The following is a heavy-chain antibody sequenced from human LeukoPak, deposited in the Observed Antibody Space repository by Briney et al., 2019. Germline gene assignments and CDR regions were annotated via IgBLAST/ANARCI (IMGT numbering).Heavy chain of an antibody. CDR1: GYTFTSYD. D-gene: IGHD3-3*01. J-gene: IGHJ3*02. V-gene: IGHV1-8*03. CDR3: ARGIQITIFGVVIRDAFDI. CDR2: MNPNSGNT. Sequence: ASVKLSCKASGYTFTSYDNNWVRQATGQGLEWMGWMNPNSGNTGYAQKFQGRVTITRNTSISTAYMELSSLRSEDTAVYYCARGIQITIFGVVIRDAFDIWGQGTMVTVSS.